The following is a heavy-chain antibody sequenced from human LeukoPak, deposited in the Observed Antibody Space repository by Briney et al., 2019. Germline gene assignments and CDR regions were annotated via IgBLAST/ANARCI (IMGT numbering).Heavy chain of an antibody. J-gene: IGHJ4*02. CDR3: ARSRVRLLWFGEQFDY. CDR1: GFSLSTSGMR. Sequence: SGPTLVNPTQTLTLTCTFSGFSLSTSGMRVSWIRQPPGKALEWLARIDWDDGKFYSTSLKTRLTISKDTSKNQVVLTMTNMDPVDTATYYCARSRVRLLWFGEQFDYWGQGTLVTVSS. CDR2: IDWDDGK. D-gene: IGHD3-10*01. V-gene: IGHV2-70*04.